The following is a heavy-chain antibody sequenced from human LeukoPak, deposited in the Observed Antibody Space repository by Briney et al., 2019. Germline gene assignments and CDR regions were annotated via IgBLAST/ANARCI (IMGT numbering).Heavy chain of an antibody. CDR1: GGSISSYY. CDR2: IYTSGST. V-gene: IGHV4-4*07. J-gene: IGHJ6*03. Sequence: SETLSLTCTVSGGSISSYYWSWIRQPAGKGLEWIGRIYTSGSTDYNPSLKSRVTMSVDTSKNQFSLKLSSVTAADTAVYYCARSGSYSDYYYYYMDVWGKGTTVIVSS. CDR3: ARSGSYSDYYYYYMDV. D-gene: IGHD1-26*01.